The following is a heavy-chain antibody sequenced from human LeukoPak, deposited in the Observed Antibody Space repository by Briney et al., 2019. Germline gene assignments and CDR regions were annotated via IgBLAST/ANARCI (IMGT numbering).Heavy chain of an antibody. Sequence: GGSLRLSCAASGFIFSDYYMSWIRQAPGKGLEWVSYMSSSSSYTYYADSVKGRFTISRDNAKNSLYLPMNSLRAEDTAVYYCARERDSSFDYWGQGTLVTVSS. CDR2: MSSSSSYT. D-gene: IGHD6-19*01. V-gene: IGHV3-11*05. CDR1: GFIFSDYY. J-gene: IGHJ4*02. CDR3: ARERDSSFDY.